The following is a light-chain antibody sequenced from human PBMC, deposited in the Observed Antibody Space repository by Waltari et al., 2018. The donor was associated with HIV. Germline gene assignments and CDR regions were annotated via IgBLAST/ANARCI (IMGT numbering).Light chain of an antibody. CDR1: VLAKQF. Sequence: SSDLTQSPSLSVSPGQTAKITCPGDVLAKQFAFWYHRKPGQAPLLLIYKDTERPSKIPERFSASTSGTTVTLTISGVRAEDEAEYFCQSADTSGTSVLFGGGTTLTVL. J-gene: IGLJ2*01. CDR2: KDT. CDR3: QSADTSGTSVL. V-gene: IGLV3-25*03.